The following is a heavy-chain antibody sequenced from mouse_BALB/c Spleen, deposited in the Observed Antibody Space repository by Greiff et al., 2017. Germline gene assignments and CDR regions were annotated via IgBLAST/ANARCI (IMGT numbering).Heavy chain of an antibody. J-gene: IGHJ2*01. CDR2: IDPANGNT. D-gene: IGHD1-1*01. CDR1: GFKIKDTY. Sequence: EVQLQQSGAELVKPGASVKLSCTASGFKIKDTYMHWVKQRPEQGLEWIGRIDPANGNTKYDPKFQGKATITADTSSNTAYLQLSSLTSEDTAVYYCARPHYGSSFFDYWGQGTTLTVSS. V-gene: IGHV14-3*02. CDR3: ARPHYGSSFFDY.